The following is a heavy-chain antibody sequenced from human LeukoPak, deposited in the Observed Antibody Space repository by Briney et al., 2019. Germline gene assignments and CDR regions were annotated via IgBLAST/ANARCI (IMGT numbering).Heavy chain of an antibody. V-gene: IGHV3-7*04. CDR1: GFTFSSYA. J-gene: IGHJ6*02. D-gene: IGHD3-10*01. CDR2: IKEDGSDK. CDR3: AREGRGDV. Sequence: AGGSLRLSCAASGFTFSSYAMSWVRQAPGKGLEWVAIIKEDGSDKYYVDSVKGRFTISRDNANDSLYLQMNSLRAEDTALYYCAREGRGDVWGQGTTVTVSS.